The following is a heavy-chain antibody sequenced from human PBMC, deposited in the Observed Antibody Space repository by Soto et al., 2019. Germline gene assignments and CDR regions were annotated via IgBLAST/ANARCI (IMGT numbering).Heavy chain of an antibody. CDR1: GGSFSGYY. V-gene: IGHV4-34*01. J-gene: IGHJ6*02. D-gene: IGHD6-13*01. CDR2: INHSGST. Sequence: SETLSLTCAVYGGSFSGYYWSWIRQPPGKGLEWIGEINHSGSTNYNPSLKSRVTISVDTSKNQFSLKLSSVTAADTAVYYCARVFYEQQLVPEGYYYYGMDVWGQGTTVTVSS. CDR3: ARVFYEQQLVPEGYYYYGMDV.